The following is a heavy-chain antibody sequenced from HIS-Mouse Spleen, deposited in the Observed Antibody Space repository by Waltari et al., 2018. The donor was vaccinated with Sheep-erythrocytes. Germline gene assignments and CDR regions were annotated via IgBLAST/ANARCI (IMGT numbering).Heavy chain of an antibody. Sequence: EVQLVESGGGLVKPGGSLRLSCAASGFTFSSYSMYWVRQAPGKGLEWVSSISSSSSYIYYADSVKGRFTISRDNAKNSLYLQMNSLRAEDTAVYYCARDTGTDAFDIWGQGTMVTVSS. CDR1: GFTFSSYS. V-gene: IGHV3-21*01. J-gene: IGHJ3*02. CDR2: ISSSSSYI. CDR3: ARDTGTDAFDI. D-gene: IGHD1-1*01.